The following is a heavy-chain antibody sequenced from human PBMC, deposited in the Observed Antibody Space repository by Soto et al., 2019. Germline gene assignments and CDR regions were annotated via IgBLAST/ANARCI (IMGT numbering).Heavy chain of an antibody. V-gene: IGHV4-59*01. J-gene: IGHJ4*02. CDR2: ISYSGTT. D-gene: IGHD3-22*01. CDR1: GGSISNYY. CDR3: ARTDYYDSSGSFGY. Sequence: SETLSLTCPVSGGSISNYYLSWIRQPPGKGLDYIGYISYSGTTNYNPSLKSRVTISVDTSKNQLSLKLTSVTAADTAMYFCARTDYYDSSGSFGYWGQGTLVTVSS.